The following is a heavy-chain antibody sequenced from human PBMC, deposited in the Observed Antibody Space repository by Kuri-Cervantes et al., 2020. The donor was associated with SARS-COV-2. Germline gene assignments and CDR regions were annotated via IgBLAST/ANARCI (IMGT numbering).Heavy chain of an antibody. CDR3: AKDSYYDSSGYVFDY. Sequence: SLKISCAASGFTFSSYAMSWVRQAPGKGLEWVSGISWNSGSIGYADSVKGRFTISRDNAKNSLYLQMNSLRAEDTALYYCAKDSYYDSSGYVFDYWGQGTLVTVSS. V-gene: IGHV3-9*01. CDR2: ISWNSGSI. D-gene: IGHD3-22*01. CDR1: GFTFSSYA. J-gene: IGHJ4*02.